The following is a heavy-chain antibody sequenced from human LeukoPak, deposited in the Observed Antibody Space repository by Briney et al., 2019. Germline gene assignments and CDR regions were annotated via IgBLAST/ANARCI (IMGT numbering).Heavy chain of an antibody. V-gene: IGHV4-59*11. CDR1: GGSISSHY. J-gene: IGHJ6*03. D-gene: IGHD3-22*01. CDR3: AREPLYYDSSGYYYYYYMDV. CDR2: IYYSGST. Sequence: SETLSLTCTVSGGSISSHYWSWIRQPPGKGLEWIGYIYYSGSTNYNPSLKSRVTISVDTSKNQFSLKLSSVTAADTAVYYCAREPLYYDSSGYYYYYYMDVWGKGTTVTVSS.